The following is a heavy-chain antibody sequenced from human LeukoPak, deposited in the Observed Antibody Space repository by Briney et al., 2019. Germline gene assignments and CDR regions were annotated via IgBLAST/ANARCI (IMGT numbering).Heavy chain of an antibody. D-gene: IGHD4-17*01. CDR2: INTNTGNP. Sequence: ASVKVSCKASGYTFTSYYMHWVRQAPGQGLEWMGWINTNTGNPTYAQGFTGRFVFSLDTSVSTAYLQISSLKAEDTAVYYCARDPVGYGDYVWFDPWGQGTLVTVSS. V-gene: IGHV7-4-1*02. CDR3: ARDPVGYGDYVWFDP. J-gene: IGHJ5*02. CDR1: GYTFTSYY.